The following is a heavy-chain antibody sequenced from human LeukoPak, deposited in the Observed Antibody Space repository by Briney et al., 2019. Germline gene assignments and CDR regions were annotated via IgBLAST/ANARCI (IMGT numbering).Heavy chain of an antibody. V-gene: IGHV1-2*02. CDR2: INPNSGGT. J-gene: IGHJ5*02. Sequence: ASVKVSCKASGYTFTGYYMHWVRQAPGQGLEWMGWINPNSGGTNYAQKFQGRVTMTRDTSISTAYMEPSRLRSDHTAVYYCARVEEARDSSSWYPTKEMGIWFDPWGQGTLVTVSS. CDR1: GYTFTGYY. D-gene: IGHD6-13*01. CDR3: ARVEEARDSSSWYPTKEMGIWFDP.